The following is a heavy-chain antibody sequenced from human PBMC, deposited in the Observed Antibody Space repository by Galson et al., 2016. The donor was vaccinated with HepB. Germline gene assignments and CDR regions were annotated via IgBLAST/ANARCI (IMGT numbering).Heavy chain of an antibody. CDR3: AKTLTPTNQYFFNS. CDR2: IYYSGST. D-gene: IGHD2-15*01. V-gene: IGHV4-59*08. CDR1: GGSISSYY. Sequence: SETLSLTCTVSGGSISSYYWSWIRQPQGKGLEWIGYIYYSGSTNYNPSLKSRVTISLDTSKNQFSLKLNSVTAADTAVYYCAKTLTPTNQYFFNSWGQGTLVTVSS. J-gene: IGHJ4*02.